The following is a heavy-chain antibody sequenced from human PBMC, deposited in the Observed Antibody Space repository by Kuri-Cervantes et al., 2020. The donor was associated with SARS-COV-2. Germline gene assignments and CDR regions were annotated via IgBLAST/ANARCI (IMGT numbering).Heavy chain of an antibody. CDR2: INHSGST. Sequence: GSLRLSCAVYGGSVSGYYWSWIRQPPGKGLEWIGEINHSGSTNYNPSLKSRVTISVDTSKNQFSLKLSSVTAADTAVYYCARGRDKRYSSGSYYYYGMDVWGQGTTVTVSS. J-gene: IGHJ6*02. CDR3: ARGRDKRYSSGSYYYYGMDV. CDR1: GGSVSGYY. D-gene: IGHD6-19*01. V-gene: IGHV4-34*01.